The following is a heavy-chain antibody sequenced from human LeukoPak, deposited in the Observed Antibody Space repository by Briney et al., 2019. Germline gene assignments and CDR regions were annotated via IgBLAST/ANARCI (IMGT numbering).Heavy chain of an antibody. V-gene: IGHV4-4*09. CDR2: FYTSGNT. Sequence: SETLSLTCSVSGTSITPYFWSWIRQPPGRGLEWIGYFYTSGNTHQNPSLKSRVTMSIDASKNQFSLRLSSMTAADTAVYYCARHRAEMATITDDTFDMWGQGTMVTVSS. J-gene: IGHJ3*02. D-gene: IGHD5-24*01. CDR3: ARHRAEMATITDDTFDM. CDR1: GTSITPYF.